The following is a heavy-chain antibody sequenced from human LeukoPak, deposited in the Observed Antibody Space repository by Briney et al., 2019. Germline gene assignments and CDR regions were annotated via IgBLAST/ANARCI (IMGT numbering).Heavy chain of an antibody. D-gene: IGHD1-14*01. Sequence: SETLSLTCTVSGASISGSISGGTYYWNWIRQPAGKGLEWIGRMYNRGTTINYSPSHKSRVTISVDTSKNQFSLNVASVTAADTAVYYCARSTNRLDSWGQGTLVTVSS. J-gene: IGHJ4*02. CDR1: GASISGSISGGTYY. CDR2: MYNRGTT. CDR3: ARSTNRLDS. V-gene: IGHV4-61*02.